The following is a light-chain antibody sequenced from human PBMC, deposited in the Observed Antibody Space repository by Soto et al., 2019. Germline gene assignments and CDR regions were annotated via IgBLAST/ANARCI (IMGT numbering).Light chain of an antibody. CDR3: QQYFSYPYT. V-gene: IGKV1-8*01. CDR2: AAA. Sequence: AIRMTQSPSSFSASTGDRVTITCRASXDISSYLAWYQQKVGKAPKLLIYAAATLQRGAPSRFSGSGSGTDFTLTISRLQSEDFATYYCQQYFSYPYTFGQGTKLEI. CDR1: XDISSY. J-gene: IGKJ2*01.